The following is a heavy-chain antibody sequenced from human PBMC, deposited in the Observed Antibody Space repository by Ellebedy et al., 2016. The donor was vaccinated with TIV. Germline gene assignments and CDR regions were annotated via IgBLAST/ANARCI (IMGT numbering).Heavy chain of an antibody. Sequence: PGGSLRLPCPASGFTLSSYTMNCVRQAPGKVPEWATSITSRSSGIYPADSVQGRFSISRDNAKNSLFLQMNSPGVDDTAVYYWAREATSKFDLWGQGTLVTVAS. CDR1: GFTLSSYT. J-gene: IGHJ5*02. D-gene: IGHD2-2*01. CDR3: AREATSKFDL. V-gene: IGHV3-21*06. CDR2: ITSRSSGI.